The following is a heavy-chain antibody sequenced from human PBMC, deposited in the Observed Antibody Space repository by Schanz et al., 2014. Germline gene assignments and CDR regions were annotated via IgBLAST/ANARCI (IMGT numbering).Heavy chain of an antibody. D-gene: IGHD2-2*01. Sequence: QVQLVQSGAEVKKPGSSVKVSCKASRSTFSSYTISWVRQARGQGLEWMGRIIPILGIANYAQKVQGRVTMTTDTSTGTAYMELRSLRSDDTAVYYCARDRRRYCSTASCLHDNWFDPWGQGTLVIVSS. CDR2: IIPILGIA. V-gene: IGHV1-69*08. CDR3: ARDRRRYCSTASCLHDNWFDP. CDR1: RSTFSSYT. J-gene: IGHJ5*02.